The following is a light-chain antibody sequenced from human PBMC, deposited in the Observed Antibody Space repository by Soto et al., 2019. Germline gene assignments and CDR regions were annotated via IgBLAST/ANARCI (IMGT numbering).Light chain of an antibody. V-gene: IGKV1-5*01. CDR3: QQYNSYSRP. CDR1: HSISSF. Sequence: EIQMILSPSSLSASVGDRVTITCRASHSISSFLNWYQQKPGEAPKLLIYDASALPRGVPSRFSGSGSGTEFTLTISSLQPDDFATYYCQQYNSYSRPFGQGTKVDIK. CDR2: DAS. J-gene: IGKJ1*01.